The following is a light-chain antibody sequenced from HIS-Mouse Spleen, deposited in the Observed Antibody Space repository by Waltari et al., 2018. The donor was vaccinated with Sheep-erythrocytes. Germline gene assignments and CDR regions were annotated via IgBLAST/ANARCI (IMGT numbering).Light chain of an antibody. CDR1: ISDVGGYNY. CDR3: SSYTSSSTWV. CDR2: EVS. Sequence: QSALTQPASVSGPPGQSLTIPCTGTISDVGGYNYVSWYQQHPGKAPKLMIYEVSNRPSGVSNRFSGSKSGNTASLTISGLQAEDEADYYCSSYTSSSTWVFGGGTKLTVL. J-gene: IGLJ3*02. V-gene: IGLV2-14*01.